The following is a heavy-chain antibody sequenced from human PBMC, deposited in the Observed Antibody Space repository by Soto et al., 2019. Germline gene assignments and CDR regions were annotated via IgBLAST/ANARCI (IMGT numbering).Heavy chain of an antibody. CDR2: ISGSGGST. CDR1: GFTFSSYA. D-gene: IGHD1-26*01. Sequence: GGSLRLSCAASGFTFSSYAMSWVRQAPGKGLEWVSAISGSGGSTYYADSVKGRFTISRDNSKNTLYLQMNSLRAEDTAVYYCAKERGSGSSSAFYYYGMDVWGQGTTVTVSS. J-gene: IGHJ6*02. CDR3: AKERGSGSSSAFYYYGMDV. V-gene: IGHV3-23*01.